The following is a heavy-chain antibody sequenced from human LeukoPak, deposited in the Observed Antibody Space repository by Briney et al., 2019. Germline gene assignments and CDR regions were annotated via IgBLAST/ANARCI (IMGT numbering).Heavy chain of an antibody. V-gene: IGHV4-30-2*01. D-gene: IGHD3-22*01. J-gene: IGHJ4*02. Sequence: PSETLSLTCAVSGGSISSGGYSWSWIRQPPGTGLEWIGYIYHSGSTYYNPSLKSRVTISVDRSKNQFSLKLSSVTAADTAVYYCARNYDSSGYYYFDYWGQGTLVTVSS. CDR1: GGSISSGGYS. CDR3: ARNYDSSGYYYFDY. CDR2: IYHSGST.